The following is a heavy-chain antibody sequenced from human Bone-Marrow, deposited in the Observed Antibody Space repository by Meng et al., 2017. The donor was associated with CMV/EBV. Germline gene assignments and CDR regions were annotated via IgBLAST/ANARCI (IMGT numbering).Heavy chain of an antibody. CDR1: GFTFSNAW. CDR2: ISSSSSYI. V-gene: IGHV3-21*01. Sequence: GGSLRLSCAASGFTFSNAWMSWVRQAPGKGLEWVSSISSSSSYIYYADSVKGRFTISRDNAKNSLYLQMNSLRAKDTAVYYCARDEYSSGLGAFDSWGKGTMVTVSS. CDR3: ARDEYSSGLGAFDS. D-gene: IGHD6-19*01. J-gene: IGHJ3*02.